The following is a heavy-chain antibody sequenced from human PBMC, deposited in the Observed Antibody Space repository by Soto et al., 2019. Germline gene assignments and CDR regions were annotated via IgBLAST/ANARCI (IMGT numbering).Heavy chain of an antibody. CDR1: GYTFTSYD. V-gene: IGHV1-8*01. Sequence: QVQLVQSGAEVKKPGASVKVSCKASGYTFTSYDINWVRQATGQGLEWMGWMNPNSGNTGYAQKFQGRVTMTRNTSISTAYMELSSLISEDTAGYCCARGITIFGVVSRGRGQGTLVTVSS. J-gene: IGHJ4*02. CDR2: MNPNSGNT. D-gene: IGHD3-3*01. CDR3: ARGITIFGVVSRG.